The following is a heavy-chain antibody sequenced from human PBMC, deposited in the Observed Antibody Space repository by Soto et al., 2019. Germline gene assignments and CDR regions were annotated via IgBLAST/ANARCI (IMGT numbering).Heavy chain of an antibody. J-gene: IGHJ6*03. CDR2: IRYDGSTK. Sequence: GGSLRLSCAASGFTVSSCSMNWVRQAPGKGLEWVADIRYDGSTKYYADSVKGRFTISRDNSKNTLYLQMNSLRAEDTAVYYCARGLYCSGGSCVSPLGGWDYYYYYYMDVWGKGTTVTVSS. V-gene: IGHV3-33*08. CDR3: ARGLYCSGGSCVSPLGGWDYYYYYYMDV. D-gene: IGHD2-15*01. CDR1: GFTVSSCS.